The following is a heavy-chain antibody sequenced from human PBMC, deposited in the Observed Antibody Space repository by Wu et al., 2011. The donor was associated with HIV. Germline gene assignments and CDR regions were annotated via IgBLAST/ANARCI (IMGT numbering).Heavy chain of an antibody. CDR1: GYSFTSYY. D-gene: IGHD6-13*01. CDR3: AIGIAAPKYFYSYYMDI. Sequence: QVQLVQSGAEVKKPGASVKVSCKSSGYSFTSYYMHWVRQAPGQGLEWMAIINPSGGSTTYAQKFQGRVTMTRDMSTNTVYMELSSLRFEDTAVYYCAIGIAAPKYFYSYYMDIWGRGPRSPSP. J-gene: IGHJ6*03. CDR2: INPSGGST. V-gene: IGHV1-46*01.